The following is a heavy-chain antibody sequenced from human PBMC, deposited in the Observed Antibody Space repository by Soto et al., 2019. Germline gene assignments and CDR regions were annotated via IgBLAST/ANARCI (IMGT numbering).Heavy chain of an antibody. V-gene: IGHV3-15*01. Sequence: EVQLVESGGGLVKPGGSLRLSCAASGFTFSNAWMSWVRQAPGKGLEWVGRIKSKTDGGTTDYAAPVKGRFTISRDDSKNTLYLQMNSLKTEDTAVYYCTTDPMQQLVEFDYYYYGMDVWGQGTTVTVSS. D-gene: IGHD6-13*01. CDR2: IKSKTDGGTT. CDR1: GFTFSNAW. CDR3: TTDPMQQLVEFDYYYYGMDV. J-gene: IGHJ6*02.